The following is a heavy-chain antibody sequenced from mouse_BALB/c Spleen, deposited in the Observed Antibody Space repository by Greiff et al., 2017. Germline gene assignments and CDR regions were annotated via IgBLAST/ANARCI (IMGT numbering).Heavy chain of an antibody. CDR2: IWAGGST. CDR3: ARDGGNHVGGAMDY. J-gene: IGHJ4*01. D-gene: IGHD2-1*01. Sequence: VKLMESGPGLVAPSQSLSITCTVSGFSLTSYGVHWVRQPPGKGLEWLGVIWAGGSTNYNSALMSRLSISKDNSKSQVFLKMNSLQTDDTAMYYCARDGGNHVGGAMDYWGQGTSVTVSS. V-gene: IGHV2-9*02. CDR1: GFSLTSYG.